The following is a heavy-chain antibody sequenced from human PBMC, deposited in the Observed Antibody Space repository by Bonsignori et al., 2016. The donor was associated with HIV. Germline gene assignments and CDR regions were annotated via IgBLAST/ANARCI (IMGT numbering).Heavy chain of an antibody. Sequence: HVQLQESGPGLVKPSGTLSLTCAVSGGSMSSSGWWSWVRQAPGKGLEWIGEIYQDGSTNYSPSPNESSHHLVRQVQEPVLPEAGVCDRRGHGRSITRARDWNFDIWGRGALVTVSS. J-gene: IGHJ2*01. V-gene: IGHV4-4*02. CDR2: IYQDGST. CDR3: ARDWNFDI. CDR1: GGSMSSSGW.